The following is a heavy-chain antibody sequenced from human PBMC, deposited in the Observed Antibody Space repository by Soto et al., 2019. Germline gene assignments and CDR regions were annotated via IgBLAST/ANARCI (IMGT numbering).Heavy chain of an antibody. CDR3: ARAAHYHDSSPLDY. CDR2: ISSSSSYT. CDR1: GFTFSDYY. V-gene: IGHV3-11*06. J-gene: IGHJ4*02. D-gene: IGHD3-22*01. Sequence: GGSLRLSCAASGFTFSDYYMSWIRQAPGKGLEWVSYISSSSSYTNYADSVKGRFTISRDNAKNSLYLQMNSLRAEDTAVYYCARAAHYHDSSPLDYWGQGTLVTVSS.